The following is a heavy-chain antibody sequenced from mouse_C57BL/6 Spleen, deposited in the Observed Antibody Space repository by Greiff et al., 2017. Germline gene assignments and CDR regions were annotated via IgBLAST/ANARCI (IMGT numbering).Heavy chain of an antibody. V-gene: IGHV1-19*01. CDR2: INPYNGGT. CDR3: SRWVPSRGFDY. J-gene: IGHJ4*01. Sequence: EVQLQQPGPVLVKPGASVKLSCKASGYTFTDYYMNWVKPRHGRGLEWIGVINPYNGGTSYNQKFKGKATLTVDKSSSTAYMELNSLTSEDSAVDYCSRWVPSRGFDYWGQGTLVTVSA. D-gene: IGHD2-14*01. CDR1: GYTFTDYY.